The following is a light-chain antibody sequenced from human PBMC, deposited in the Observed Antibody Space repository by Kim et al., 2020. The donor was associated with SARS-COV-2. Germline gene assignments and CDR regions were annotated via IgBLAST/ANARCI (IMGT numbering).Light chain of an antibody. CDR1: QSVSSS. Sequence: SPGESVTLSCRASQSVSSSLAWYQQRPGQPPSLLIYDAAIRATGVPARFTGSGSGTEFTLTISSLQAEDFAVYFCQQYYTWSALTFGGGTKVDIK. CDR3: QQYYTWSALT. J-gene: IGKJ4*01. CDR2: DAA. V-gene: IGKV3D-15*01.